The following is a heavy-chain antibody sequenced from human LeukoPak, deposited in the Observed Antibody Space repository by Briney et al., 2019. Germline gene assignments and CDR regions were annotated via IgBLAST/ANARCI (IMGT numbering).Heavy chain of an antibody. CDR2: IYTSGST. CDR3: ASSSRGVTFPDAFDI. D-gene: IGHD3-10*01. J-gene: IGHJ3*02. Sequence: PSETLSLTCTVSGGSLSSGSYYWSWIRPPAGKGLEWIGRIYTSGSTNYNPSLKSRVTISVDTSKKQFSLKLSSVTAADTAVYYCASSSRGVTFPDAFDIWGQGTMVTVSS. CDR1: GGSLSSGSYY. V-gene: IGHV4-61*02.